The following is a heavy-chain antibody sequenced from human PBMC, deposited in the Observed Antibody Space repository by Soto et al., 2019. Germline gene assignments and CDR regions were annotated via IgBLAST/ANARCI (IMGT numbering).Heavy chain of an antibody. CDR3: ARGGDYDILTGSYYYGMDV. Sequence: ASVKVSCKASGYTFTSYAMNWVRQAPGQGLEWMGWINTNTGNPTYAQGFTGRFVFSLDTSVSTAYLQICSLKAEDTAVYYCARGGDYDILTGSYYYGMDVWGQGTTVTVSS. V-gene: IGHV7-4-1*01. CDR1: GYTFTSYA. CDR2: INTNTGNP. D-gene: IGHD3-9*01. J-gene: IGHJ6*02.